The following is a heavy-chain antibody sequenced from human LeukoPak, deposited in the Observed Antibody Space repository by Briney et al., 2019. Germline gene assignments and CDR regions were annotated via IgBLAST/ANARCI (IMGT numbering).Heavy chain of an antibody. CDR1: GYTFTTFP. D-gene: IGHD5-18*01. Sequence: GASVKVSCKASGYTFTTFPLNWVRQAPGQGLEWMGGIIPIFGTANYAQKFQGRVTITADESTSTAYMELSSLRSEDTAVYYCARDLRVDTAMILWGQGTLVTVSS. CDR2: IIPIFGTA. CDR3: ARDLRVDTAMIL. J-gene: IGHJ4*02. V-gene: IGHV1-69*13.